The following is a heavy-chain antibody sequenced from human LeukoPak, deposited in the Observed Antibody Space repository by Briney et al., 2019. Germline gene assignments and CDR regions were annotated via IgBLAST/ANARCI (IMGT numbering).Heavy chain of an antibody. D-gene: IGHD4-23*01. CDR1: GFTFSSHA. Sequence: GGSLRLSCAASGFTFSSHAMSWVRQAPGKGLEWVSGISGSGGRTDYANSVKGRFTISRDNSKNTLYLQTNSLRAGDTAVYYCARGRLGVVTQYYFDYWGQGTLVTVSS. J-gene: IGHJ4*02. CDR3: ARGRLGVVTQYYFDY. CDR2: ISGSGGRT. V-gene: IGHV3-23*01.